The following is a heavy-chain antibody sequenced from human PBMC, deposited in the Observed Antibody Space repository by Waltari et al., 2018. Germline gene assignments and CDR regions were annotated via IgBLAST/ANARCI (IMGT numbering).Heavy chain of an antibody. J-gene: IGHJ4*02. Sequence: QVHLVQSGAEVKKPGASVKVSCKASGYTFSKYALHWVRQAPGQSLEWMGWINTEPGNPKLLRKFRARVTISRDTSASTGYMELSSLRSEDTAVYYCAKVKCTNIICYLDYWGQGTLVSVSS. CDR3: AKVKCTNIICYLDY. CDR2: INTEPGNP. D-gene: IGHD2-2*01. CDR1: GYTFSKYA. V-gene: IGHV1-3*04.